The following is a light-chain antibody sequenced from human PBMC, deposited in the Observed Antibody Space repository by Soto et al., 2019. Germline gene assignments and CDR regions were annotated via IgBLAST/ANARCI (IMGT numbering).Light chain of an antibody. CDR1: QSVSSY. Sequence: EIVLTQSPATLSLSPGQRATLSCRASQSVSSYLAWYQQRPGQAPRLLIYDASNRATGIPARFSGRGSGTDFTLTISSLEPEDFAVYYCLQRSAWPLTFGGGTKVEIK. V-gene: IGKV3-11*01. CDR2: DAS. CDR3: LQRSAWPLT. J-gene: IGKJ4*01.